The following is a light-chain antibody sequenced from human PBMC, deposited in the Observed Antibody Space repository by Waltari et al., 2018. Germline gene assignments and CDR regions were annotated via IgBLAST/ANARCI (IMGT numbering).Light chain of an antibody. V-gene: IGKV3-20*01. CDR1: QSVNNNY. CDR3: QQYGHSPRT. CDR2: AAS. Sequence: EVVLTQSPGTLSLSPGERATLFCRASQSVNNNYVAWYQQRPGQAPRFLISAASSRASGIPDRFGGSGSGTDFTLTISRVESEDFAIYFCQQYGHSPRTFGQGTKVEIK. J-gene: IGKJ1*01.